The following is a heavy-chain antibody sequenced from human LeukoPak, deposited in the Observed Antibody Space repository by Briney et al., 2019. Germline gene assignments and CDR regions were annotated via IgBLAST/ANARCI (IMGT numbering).Heavy chain of an antibody. CDR2: IKQDGSEK. D-gene: IGHD3-22*01. CDR1: GFTFSSYA. J-gene: IGHJ5*02. Sequence: GGSLRLSCAASGFTFSSYAMSWVRQAPGKGLEWVANIKQDGSEKYYVDSVKGRFTISRDNAKNSLYLQMNSLRAEDTAVYYCAGYYDSSGYQDRYNWFDPWGQGTLVTVSS. V-gene: IGHV3-7*01. CDR3: AGYYDSSGYQDRYNWFDP.